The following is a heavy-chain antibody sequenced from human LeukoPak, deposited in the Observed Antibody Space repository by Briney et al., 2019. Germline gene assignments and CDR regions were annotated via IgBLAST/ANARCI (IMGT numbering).Heavy chain of an antibody. V-gene: IGHV3-64*01. CDR3: ARGWLQPQDPFDY. D-gene: IGHD5-24*01. CDR2: ISSNGGST. Sequence: GGSLRLSCAASGFTFSNYAMHWVRQAPGKGLEYVSAISSNGGSTYYGNSVKGRFTISRDNSKNTLYLQMGSLRSEDTAVYYCARGWLQPQDPFDYWGQGTLVTVSS. CDR1: GFTFSNYA. J-gene: IGHJ4*02.